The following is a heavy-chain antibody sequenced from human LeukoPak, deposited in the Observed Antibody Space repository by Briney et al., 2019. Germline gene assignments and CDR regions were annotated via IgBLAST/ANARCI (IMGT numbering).Heavy chain of an antibody. CDR2: INPNSGGT. Sequence: ASVKVSCKTSGYTFTGYYIHWVRQAPAQGLERMGWINPNSGGTNYAQNFQGTVTMTRDTSTSTAYTELSSLRSDDTAVYYCARRLGTGTTLGYWGQGTLVTVSS. D-gene: IGHD1-1*01. CDR3: ARRLGTGTTLGY. V-gene: IGHV1-2*02. J-gene: IGHJ4*02. CDR1: GYTFTGYY.